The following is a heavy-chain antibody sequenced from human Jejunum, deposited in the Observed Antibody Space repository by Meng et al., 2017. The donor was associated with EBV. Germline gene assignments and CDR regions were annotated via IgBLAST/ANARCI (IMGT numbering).Heavy chain of an antibody. CDR2: INHGGGA. V-gene: IGHV4-34*01. J-gene: IGHJ5*02. CDR1: GGSFSDYY. CDR3: ARLGGYASGTYYPIDP. Sequence: QGQLPQWGAALLKPSETLSLTCAVYGGSFSDYYWTWIRQPPGKGLEWIGEINHGGGAIYNPSLKSRVTISVDTSKNQFSLKLSSVSAADTAVYYCARLGGYASGTYYPIDPWGQGTLVTVSS. D-gene: IGHD3-10*01.